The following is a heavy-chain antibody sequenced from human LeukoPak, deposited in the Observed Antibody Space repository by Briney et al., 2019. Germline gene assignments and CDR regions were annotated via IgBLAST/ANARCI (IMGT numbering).Heavy chain of an antibody. CDR3: ARSMVRGIGVG. Sequence: GGSLRLSCAASGFTFSSYAMSWVRQAPGKGLEWVSSISGGAGSTYYADSVKGRFTISRDNSKNTLYLQMNSLRAEDTAVYYCARSMVRGIGVGWGQGTLVTVSS. CDR1: GFTFSSYA. CDR2: ISGGAGST. J-gene: IGHJ4*02. V-gene: IGHV3-23*01. D-gene: IGHD3-10*01.